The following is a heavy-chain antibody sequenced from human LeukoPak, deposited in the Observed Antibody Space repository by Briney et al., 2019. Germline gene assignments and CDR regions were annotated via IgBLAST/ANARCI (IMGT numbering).Heavy chain of an antibody. CDR2: ISYDGSNK. CDR1: GVTFSSYA. CDR3: AREGFYFDY. Sequence: PGRSLRLSCAASGVTFSSYAMHWFRQAPGKGLEWVAVISYDGSNKYYADSVKGRFTISRDNSKNTLYLQMNSLRAEDTAVYYCAREGFYFDYWGQGTLVTVSS. V-gene: IGHV3-30*01. J-gene: IGHJ4*02.